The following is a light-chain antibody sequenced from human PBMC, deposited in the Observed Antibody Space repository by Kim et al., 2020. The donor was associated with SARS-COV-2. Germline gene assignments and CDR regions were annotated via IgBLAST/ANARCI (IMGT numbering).Light chain of an antibody. J-gene: IGKJ5*01. V-gene: IGKV1-33*01. CDR3: QQCDNLPIT. Sequence: ASVGDRVTITCQASQDISNYLNWYQQKPGKAPKLLIYDASNLATGVPSRFSGSGSGTDFTFTISSLQPEDVATYFCQQCDNLPITFGQGTRLEIK. CDR1: QDISNY. CDR2: DAS.